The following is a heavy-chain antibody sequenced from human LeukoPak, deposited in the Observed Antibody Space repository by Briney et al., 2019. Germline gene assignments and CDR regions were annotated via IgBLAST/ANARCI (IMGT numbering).Heavy chain of an antibody. CDR3: ARSSMAYFDY. D-gene: IGHD6-6*01. CDR1: GFTLSSYW. CDR2: IKEDGSEE. J-gene: IGHJ4*02. V-gene: IGHV3-7*04. Sequence: PGGSLRLSCAASGFTLSSYWMTWVRQAPGKGLEWVANIKEDGSEEYYVDSVKGRFTISRDNAKNSLYLQMNSLRAEDTAVYYCARSSMAYFDYWGQGTLVTVSS.